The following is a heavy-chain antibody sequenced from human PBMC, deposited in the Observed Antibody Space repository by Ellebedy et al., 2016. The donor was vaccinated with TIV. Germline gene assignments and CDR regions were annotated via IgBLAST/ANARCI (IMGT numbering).Heavy chain of an antibody. CDR3: AIITLKGSAAVAGFDY. V-gene: IGHV3-23*01. CDR2: ISGSGGSK. Sequence: GGSLRLSCAAPGFTFSSHALSWVRQAPGKGLEWVSGISGSGGSKYYADSVKGRFTISRDNSKNTLSLQMNGLKAEDTAIYYCAIITLKGSAAVAGFDYWGQGALVTVSA. J-gene: IGHJ4*02. D-gene: IGHD6-19*01. CDR1: GFTFSSHA.